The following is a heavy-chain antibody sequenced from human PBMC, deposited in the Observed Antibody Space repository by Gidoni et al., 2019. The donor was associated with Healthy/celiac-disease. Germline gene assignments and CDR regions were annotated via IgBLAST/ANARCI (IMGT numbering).Heavy chain of an antibody. CDR1: GGTFSSYT. D-gene: IGHD3-3*01. V-gene: IGHV1-69*02. J-gene: IGHJ6*02. CDR2: IIPSLGIA. Sequence: QVQLVQSGAEVKKPGSSVKVSCKASGGTFSSYTLSWVRQDPGQGIEWMGRIIPSLGIANYAQKLQGRVTSTEDKSTRTAYMELSSLRSEDTAVYYCARGVPYYDFWSGYSTGMDVWGQGTTVTVAS. CDR3: ARGVPYYDFWSGYSTGMDV.